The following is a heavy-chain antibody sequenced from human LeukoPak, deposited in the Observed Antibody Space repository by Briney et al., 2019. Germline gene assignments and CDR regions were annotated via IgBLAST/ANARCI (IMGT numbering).Heavy chain of an antibody. Sequence: SETLSLTCTVSGGSISSYYWSWIRQPPGKGLEWIGYIYYSGSTNYNPSLKSRVTILVDTSKNQFSLKLSSVTAADTAVYYCARVSQSSGYYPTPGFDPWGQGTLVTVSS. CDR3: ARVSQSSGYYPTPGFDP. D-gene: IGHD3-22*01. CDR1: GGSISSYY. V-gene: IGHV4-59*01. J-gene: IGHJ5*02. CDR2: IYYSGST.